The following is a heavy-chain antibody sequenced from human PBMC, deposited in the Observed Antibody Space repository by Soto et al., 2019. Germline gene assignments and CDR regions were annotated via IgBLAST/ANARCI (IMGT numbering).Heavy chain of an antibody. Sequence: GASVKVSCRASGGTFSTYAIDWVRHAPGQGLEWMGGIIPLFGTAKYAQNFQGRITITADESTNTAYMELRSLRSQDTAVYYCARGVHYDSSGYYYFYWGQGTLVTVSS. J-gene: IGHJ4*02. CDR2: IIPLFGTA. CDR3: ARGVHYDSSGYYYFY. D-gene: IGHD3-22*01. V-gene: IGHV1-69*13. CDR1: GGTFSTYA.